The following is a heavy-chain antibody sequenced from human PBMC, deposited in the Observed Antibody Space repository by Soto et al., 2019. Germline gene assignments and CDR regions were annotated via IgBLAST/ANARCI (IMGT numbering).Heavy chain of an antibody. Sequence: QVQLQQWGAGLLKPSETLSLTCAVYGGSFRGYHWSWIRQPPGKGLDWIGEINHSVSTNYHPSLKSRVTISLDTSTNQFSLKLSSVTAADTAVYYCARWVTMVRGLTANNCYCYRDVWGKGTTVTVSS. CDR2: INHSVST. CDR1: GGSFRGYH. CDR3: ARWVTMVRGLTANNCYCYRDV. D-gene: IGHD3-10*01. J-gene: IGHJ6*03. V-gene: IGHV4-34*01.